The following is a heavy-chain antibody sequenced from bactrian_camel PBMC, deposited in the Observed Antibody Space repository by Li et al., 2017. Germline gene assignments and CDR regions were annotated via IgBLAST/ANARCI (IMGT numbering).Heavy chain of an antibody. J-gene: IGHJ4*01. D-gene: IGHD1*01. Sequence: VQLVESGGGLVQPGGSLRLSCAASGFTFSSYAMSWVRQAPGKERELVSSLFANGGTYYADSVKGRFTISRDFAKNTVYLQMNNVRPEDSAEYYCATDSRGNRYASCRGSGQGTQVTVS. V-gene: IGHV3S10*01. CDR2: LFANGGT. CDR1: GFTFSSYA.